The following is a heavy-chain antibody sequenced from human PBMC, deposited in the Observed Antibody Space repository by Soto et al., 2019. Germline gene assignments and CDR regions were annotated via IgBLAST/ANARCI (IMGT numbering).Heavy chain of an antibody. D-gene: IGHD3-3*01. CDR2: IDTSGST. V-gene: IGHV4-4*07. CDR3: ARGGQDFWSGPFDY. J-gene: IGHJ4*02. CDR1: GGSISNYY. Sequence: QGQLQESGPGLVKPSETLSLTCTVSGGSISNYYCNWIRQPAGKGLEWIERIDTSGSTNYNPSLKSRVTMSVDTSKQEFSLKLSSVTAADTALYYCARGGQDFWSGPFDYWGRGALVTVSS.